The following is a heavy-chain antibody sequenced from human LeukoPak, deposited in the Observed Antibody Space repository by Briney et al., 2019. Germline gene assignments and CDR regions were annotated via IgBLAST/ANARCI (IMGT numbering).Heavy chain of an antibody. CDR2: ISGSGGST. CDR3: ARVSGYCSSSSCHAYSDN. V-gene: IGHV3-23*01. D-gene: IGHD2-2*01. Sequence: GGSLRLSCAASGFTFAGYAMTWVRQAPGKGLEWVSLISGSGGSTYYADVVKGRFTISRDNSKNALYLRMNSLRAEDTAVYYCARVSGYCSSSSCHAYSDNWGQGTLVTVSS. CDR1: GFTFAGYA. J-gene: IGHJ4*02.